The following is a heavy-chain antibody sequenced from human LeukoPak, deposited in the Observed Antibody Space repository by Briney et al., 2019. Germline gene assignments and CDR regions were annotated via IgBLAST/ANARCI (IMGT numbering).Heavy chain of an antibody. J-gene: IGHJ4*02. V-gene: IGHV3-11*01. D-gene: IGHD5-18*01. CDR2: ISSGGDPK. Sequence: SGGSLRVSCAASGFTFSDYYMSWIRQAPGKGLEWVSYISSGGDPKYYADSVKGRFTISRDNAKNSLYLQMDSLRAEDTAVYYCAGDKRLLYSYGPSFDYWGQGTLVTVSS. CDR1: GFTFSDYY. CDR3: AGDKRLLYSYGPSFDY.